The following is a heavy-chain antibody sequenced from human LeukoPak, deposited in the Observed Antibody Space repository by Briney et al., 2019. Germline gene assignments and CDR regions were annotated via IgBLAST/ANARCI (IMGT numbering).Heavy chain of an antibody. CDR2: ISGSGNTI. D-gene: IGHD3-9*01. Sequence: GGSLRLSCAASGFTLSDYYMSWIRQAPGKGLEWVSYISGSGNTIYYADSVKGRFTISRDNAKNSLYLQMNSLRAEDTAVYYCAREPLDYDFLTGYYIARQYFDYWGQGTLVTVSS. V-gene: IGHV3-11*04. CDR3: AREPLDYDFLTGYYIARQYFDY. CDR1: GFTLSDYY. J-gene: IGHJ4*02.